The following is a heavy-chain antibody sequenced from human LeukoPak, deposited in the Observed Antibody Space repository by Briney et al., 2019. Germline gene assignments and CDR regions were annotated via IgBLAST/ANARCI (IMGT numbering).Heavy chain of an antibody. Sequence: SETLSLSCAVYGGFFSGYYWSWIRKPPGKGLEWIGEINHSGSTNYNPSLKGRVTISVDTSKNQFPLKLSSASAADTAVYYCARETGGDHGGYYFDYWGQGTLVTVSS. D-gene: IGHD4-23*01. CDR2: INHSGST. CDR1: GGFFSGYY. J-gene: IGHJ4*02. CDR3: ARETGGDHGGYYFDY. V-gene: IGHV4-34*01.